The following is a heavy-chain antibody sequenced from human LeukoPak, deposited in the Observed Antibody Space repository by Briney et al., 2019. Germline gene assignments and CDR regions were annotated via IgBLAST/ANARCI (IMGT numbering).Heavy chain of an antibody. J-gene: IGHJ6*02. V-gene: IGHV1-8*01. Sequence: ASVKVSCKASGYTFTSYDINWVRQATGQGPEWMGWMNPNTGNTGYAQKFQGRVTMTRSSSISTAYMELSSLKSEDTAVYYCARMDYFMYYTLDIWGQGTTVTVSS. CDR2: MNPNTGNT. CDR1: GYTFTSYD. CDR3: ARMDYFMYYTLDI. D-gene: IGHD2/OR15-2a*01.